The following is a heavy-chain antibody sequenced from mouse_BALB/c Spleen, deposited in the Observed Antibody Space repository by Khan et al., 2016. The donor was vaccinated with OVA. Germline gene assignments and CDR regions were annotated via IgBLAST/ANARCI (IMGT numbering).Heavy chain of an antibody. Sequence: QVRLQQSGAELAKPGASVKMSCKASGYTFTSYWMHWVKQRPGQGLEWIGYINPSTGYTEYNQRFKDKATLTADKSSSTAYMQLSSLTSEESAVYYCASHGSISAWLTYWGQGTLVTVSA. V-gene: IGHV1-7*01. CDR1: GYTFTSYW. J-gene: IGHJ3*01. CDR2: INPSTGYT. CDR3: ASHGSISAWLTY. D-gene: IGHD2-10*02.